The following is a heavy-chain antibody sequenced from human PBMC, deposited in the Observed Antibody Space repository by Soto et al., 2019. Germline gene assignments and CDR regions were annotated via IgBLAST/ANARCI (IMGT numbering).Heavy chain of an antibody. CDR2: IDYSGTA. V-gene: IGHV4-39*01. J-gene: IGHJ4*02. CDR3: ARITGRHLDY. D-gene: IGHD1-20*01. CDR1: SGTVIVTNDF. Sequence: LEPQSVRGTVSSGTVIVTNDFWCWFHQPPGKGLEWIGNIDYSGTAYFSPSLATRVTFHVDTSKNQFSLTLYSVTAADTAVYYCARITGRHLDYWGQGILVTVSS.